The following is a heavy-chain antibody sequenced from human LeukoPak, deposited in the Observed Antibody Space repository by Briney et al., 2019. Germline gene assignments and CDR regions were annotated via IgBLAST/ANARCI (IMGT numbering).Heavy chain of an antibody. Sequence: PGGSLRLSCGASGFTFSDYSMNWVRQAPGKGLAGVASITSAGGYKYYADSVKGRFTISRDNAQNSLFLQMNSLRAEDTAVYFCATSGGFVLPNAITGNWYMDVWGRGTSVTVSS. CDR2: ITSAGGYK. CDR1: GFTFSDYS. V-gene: IGHV3-21*01. CDR3: ATSGGFVLPNAITGNWYMDV. D-gene: IGHD2-2*01. J-gene: IGHJ6*03.